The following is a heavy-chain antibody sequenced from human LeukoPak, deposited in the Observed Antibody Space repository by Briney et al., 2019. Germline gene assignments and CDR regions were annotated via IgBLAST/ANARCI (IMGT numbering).Heavy chain of an antibody. J-gene: IGHJ5*02. CDR2: MNPNSGNT. V-gene: IGHV1-8*02. CDR3: ARGTSGIAVAGTSNWFDP. Sequence: ASVKVSCKASGGTFSSYAISWVRQATGQGLEWMGWMNPNSGNTGYAQKFQGRVTMTRNTSISTAYMELSSLKSEDTAVYYCARGTSGIAVAGTSNWFDPWGQGTLVTVSS. D-gene: IGHD6-19*01. CDR1: GGTFSSYA.